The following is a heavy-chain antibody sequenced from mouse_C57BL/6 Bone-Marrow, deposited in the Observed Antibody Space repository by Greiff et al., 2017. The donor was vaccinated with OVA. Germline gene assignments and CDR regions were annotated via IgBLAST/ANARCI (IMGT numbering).Heavy chain of an antibody. CDR1: GYTFTSYW. J-gene: IGHJ3*01. CDR2: IDPSDSYT. CDR3: ARGGLFAY. Sequence: QVQLQQSGGELVKPGASVKLSCKASGYTFTSYWMQWVKQRPGQGLEWIGEIDPSDSYTNYNQKFKGKATLTVDTSSSTAYMQLSSLTSEDSAVYYCARGGLFAYWGQGTLVTVSA. V-gene: IGHV1-50*01.